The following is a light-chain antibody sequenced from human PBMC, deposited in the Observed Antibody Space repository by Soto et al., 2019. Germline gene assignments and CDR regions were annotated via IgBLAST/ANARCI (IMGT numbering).Light chain of an antibody. CDR1: SSDVGGYNY. V-gene: IGLV2-8*01. J-gene: IGLJ2*01. CDR3: SSYAGSNTVV. Sequence: QSALTQPPSASGSPGQSVTISCTGTSSDVGGYNYVSWYQQHPGKVPKLMIYEVTKRPSGVPDRFSGSKSGNTASLTVSGLQAEDAADYYCSSYAGSNTVVFGGGTKLTVL. CDR2: EVT.